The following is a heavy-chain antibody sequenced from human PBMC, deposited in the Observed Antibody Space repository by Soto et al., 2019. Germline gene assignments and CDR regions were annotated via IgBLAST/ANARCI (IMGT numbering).Heavy chain of an antibody. CDR2: ISAYKGNT. Sequence: QVQLVQSGAEVKKPGASVKVSCKASGYTFTSYGISWVRQAPGQGLEWMGWISAYKGNTNYAQNLHDKLTMTTDASRSTAYMELGSLRSDDTAVYYCASDPGFRSDSWGQETLVTVSS. CDR1: GYTFTSYG. J-gene: IGHJ4*02. D-gene: IGHD3-9*01. CDR3: ASDPGFRSDS. V-gene: IGHV1-18*01.